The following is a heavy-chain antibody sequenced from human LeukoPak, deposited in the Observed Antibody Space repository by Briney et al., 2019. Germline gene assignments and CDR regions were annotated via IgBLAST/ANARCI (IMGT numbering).Heavy chain of an antibody. V-gene: IGHV4-59*01. Sequence: SETLSLTCTVSGGSISSYYWSWVRQPPGKGLEWIGFVYYTGSTNYSPSLKSRVTISVDTSKNQFSLKLRSVTAADTAVYYCARQHNVFEYFQHWGQGTLVTVSS. J-gene: IGHJ1*01. CDR1: GGSISSYY. CDR2: VYYTGST. CDR3: ARQHNVFEYFQH. D-gene: IGHD1-14*01.